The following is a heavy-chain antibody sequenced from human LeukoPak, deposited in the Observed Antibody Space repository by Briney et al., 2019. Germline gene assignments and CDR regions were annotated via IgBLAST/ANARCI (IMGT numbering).Heavy chain of an antibody. CDR1: GGTFSSYA. J-gene: IGHJ5*02. D-gene: IGHD3-22*01. Sequence: ASVKVSCKASGGTFSSYAISWVRQAPGQGLEWMGGIIPIFGTANYAQKFQGRVTITADKSTSTAYMELSSLRSEDTAVYYCARKVPNDSSGYYYRGQFDPWGQGTLDTVSS. CDR2: IIPIFGTA. V-gene: IGHV1-69*06. CDR3: ARKVPNDSSGYYYRGQFDP.